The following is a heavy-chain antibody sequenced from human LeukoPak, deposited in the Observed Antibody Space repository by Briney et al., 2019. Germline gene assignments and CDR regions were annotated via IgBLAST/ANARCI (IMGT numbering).Heavy chain of an antibody. J-gene: IGHJ6*03. Sequence: ASVKVSCKASGYTFNTYGMNWVRQAPGQGLEWMGWINTNTGNPTYAQGFTGRFVFSLDTSVSTAYLQISSLKAEDTAVYYCARASYGSSYYYYMDVWGKGTTVTVSS. CDR2: INTNTGNP. V-gene: IGHV7-4-1*02. CDR1: GYTFNTYG. D-gene: IGHD5-24*01. CDR3: ARASYGSSYYYYMDV.